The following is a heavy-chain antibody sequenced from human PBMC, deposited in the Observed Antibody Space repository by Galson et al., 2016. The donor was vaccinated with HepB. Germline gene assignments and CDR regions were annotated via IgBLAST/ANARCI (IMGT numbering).Heavy chain of an antibody. CDR2: ITNNGDAT. V-gene: IGHV3-23*01. CDR3: AKLGVSGSGSAAY. Sequence: PRLSCAASGFTFSSYTMSWVRQAPGKGLEWVSGITNNGDATYYADSVKGRFTLSRDNSKNTLFLQMNSLRAEDTATYYCAKLGVSGSGSAAYWGQGTLVTVSS. D-gene: IGHD6-19*01. CDR1: GFTFSSYT. J-gene: IGHJ4*02.